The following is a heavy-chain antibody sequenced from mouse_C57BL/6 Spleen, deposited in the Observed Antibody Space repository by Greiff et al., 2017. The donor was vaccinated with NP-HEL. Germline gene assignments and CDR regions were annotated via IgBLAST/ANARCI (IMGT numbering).Heavy chain of an antibody. J-gene: IGHJ3*01. CDR1: GFTFSSYA. Sequence: EVKVVESGGGLVKPGGSLKLSCAASGFTFSSYAMSWVRQTPEKRLEWVATISDGGSYTYYPDNVKGRFTISRDNAKNNLYLQMSHLKSEDTAMYYCARGRGSVRDWFADWGQGTLVTVSA. V-gene: IGHV5-4*03. CDR2: ISDGGSYT. CDR3: ARGRGSVRDWFAD. D-gene: IGHD1-1*02.